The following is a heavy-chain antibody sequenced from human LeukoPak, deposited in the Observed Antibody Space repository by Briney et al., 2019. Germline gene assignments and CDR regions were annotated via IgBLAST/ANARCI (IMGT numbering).Heavy chain of an antibody. D-gene: IGHD6-19*01. CDR2: IWYDGSNK. J-gene: IGHJ3*02. CDR3: ARDGYSSGWGAFDI. Sequence: PGGSLRLSCAASGFTFSSYGMHWVRQAPGKGLEWVAVIWYDGSNKYYADSVKGRFTISRDNSKNTLYLQMNSLRAEDTAVYYCARDGYSSGWGAFDIWGQGTMVTVSS. V-gene: IGHV3-33*01. CDR1: GFTFSSYG.